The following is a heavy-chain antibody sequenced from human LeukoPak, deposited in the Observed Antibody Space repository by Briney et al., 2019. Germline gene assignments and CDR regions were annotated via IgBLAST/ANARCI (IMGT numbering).Heavy chain of an antibody. Sequence: SETLSLTCTVSGGSISSSSYYWGWIRQPPGKGLEWIGSIYYSGSTYYNPSLKSRVTISVDTSKNQFSLKLSSVTAADTAVYYCARDPRERWLRGGYWGQGTLVTVSS. J-gene: IGHJ4*02. V-gene: IGHV4-39*07. CDR2: IYYSGST. CDR3: ARDPRERWLRGGY. D-gene: IGHD5-12*01. CDR1: GGSISSSSYY.